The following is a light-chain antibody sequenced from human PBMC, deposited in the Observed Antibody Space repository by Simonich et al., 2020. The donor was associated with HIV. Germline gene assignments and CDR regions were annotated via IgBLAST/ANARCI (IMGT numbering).Light chain of an antibody. CDR3: QQYDNLPYT. J-gene: IGKJ2*01. V-gene: IGKV1-33*01. CDR2: DAS. Sequence: DIQMTQSPSSLSASVGDRVTITCQASQDIANYLNWYQQKPVKAPKLLIFDASNLETGVPSRFSGNASGTDFTFTITSLRPEDIATYYCQQYDNLPYTFGQGTKLEIK. CDR1: QDIANY.